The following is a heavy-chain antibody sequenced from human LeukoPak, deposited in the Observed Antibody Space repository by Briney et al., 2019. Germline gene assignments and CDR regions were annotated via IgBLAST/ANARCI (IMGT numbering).Heavy chain of an antibody. CDR2: INWNGGST. Sequence: PGGSLRLSCAASGFSFDDYGMSWVRQAPGKGLEWVSGINWNGGSTYYADSVKGRFTISRDNSKNTLYLQMNSLRAEDTAVYYCAKDGFFVTGDLYYYYYMDVWGKGTTVTVSS. V-gene: IGHV3-20*04. CDR3: AKDGFFVTGDLYYYYYMDV. CDR1: GFSFDDYG. J-gene: IGHJ6*03. D-gene: IGHD2-2*03.